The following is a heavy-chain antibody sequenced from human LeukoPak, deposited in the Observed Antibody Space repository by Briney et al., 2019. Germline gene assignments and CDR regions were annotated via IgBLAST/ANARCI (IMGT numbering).Heavy chain of an antibody. CDR2: ISSSSAYI. J-gene: IGHJ3*02. Sequence: KSWGSLRLSCAASGFTFSSYSMNWVRQAPGKGLEWVSFISSSSAYISYTDSVKGRFTISRDNAKNSLYLQMNNLRAEDTSVYYCAKKMGDAFDIWGQGTMVTVSS. CDR1: GFTFSSYS. D-gene: IGHD5-24*01. CDR3: AKKMGDAFDI. V-gene: IGHV3-21*01.